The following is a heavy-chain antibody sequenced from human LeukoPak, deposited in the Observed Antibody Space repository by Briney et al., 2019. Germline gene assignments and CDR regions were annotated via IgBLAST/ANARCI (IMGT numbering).Heavy chain of an antibody. CDR2: INSRGSTI. V-gene: IGHV3-11*01. CDR3: AAYYYGSGGFDP. CDR1: GFTFSDYY. J-gene: IGHJ5*02. Sequence: PGGSLRLSCAASGFTFSDYYMSWIRQAPGKGLEWVSYINSRGSTIDYADSVKGRFTISRDNAKNSLYLQMNSLRAEDTALYYCAAYYYGSGGFDPWGQGTLVTVSS. D-gene: IGHD3-10*01.